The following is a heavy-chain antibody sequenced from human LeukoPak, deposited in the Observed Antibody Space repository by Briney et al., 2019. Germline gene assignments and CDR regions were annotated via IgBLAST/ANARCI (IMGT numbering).Heavy chain of an antibody. V-gene: IGHV1-2*02. J-gene: IGHJ4*02. CDR3: ARVALDCSGGSCYFTYFDY. D-gene: IGHD2-15*01. CDR2: XXPNSGXT. Sequence: ASVKVSCKASGYTFTGYYMHWXRXAPGQGXXWXGWXXPNSGXTNYAQKFQDRXTMTRDTSISTAYMEMSRLRSDDTAVYYCARVALDCSGGSCYFTYFDYWGQGTLVTVYS. CDR1: GYTFTGYY.